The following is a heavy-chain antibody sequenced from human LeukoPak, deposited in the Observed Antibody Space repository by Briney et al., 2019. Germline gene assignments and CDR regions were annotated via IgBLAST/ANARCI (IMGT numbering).Heavy chain of an antibody. CDR3: AREAWDCRGYPPPRSGWYFDL. D-gene: IGHD3-22*01. V-gene: IGHV4-39*07. Sequence: SETLSLTCTVSGGSIRSSSYYWGWIRQPPGKGLEWIGNIYYSESTYYNPSLKSRVTISLDTSKNQFSLKLSSVTAADTAVYYCAREAWDCRGYPPPRSGWYFDLWGRGTLVTVSS. CDR1: GGSIRSSSYY. J-gene: IGHJ2*01. CDR2: IYYSEST.